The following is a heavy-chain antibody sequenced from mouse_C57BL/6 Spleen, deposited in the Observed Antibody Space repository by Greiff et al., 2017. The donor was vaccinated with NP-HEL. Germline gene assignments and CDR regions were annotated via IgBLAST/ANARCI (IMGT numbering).Heavy chain of an antibody. CDR1: GYTFTSYW. V-gene: IGHV1-64*01. CDR3: ARKNYYGSSYGAMDY. Sequence: QVQLQQPGAELVKPGASVKLSCKASGYTFTSYWMHWVKQRPGQGLEWIGMIHPNSGSTNYNEKFKSKATLTVDNSSSTAYMQLSSLTSEDSAGYYCARKNYYGSSYGAMDYWGQGTSVTVSS. CDR2: IHPNSGST. D-gene: IGHD1-1*01. J-gene: IGHJ4*01.